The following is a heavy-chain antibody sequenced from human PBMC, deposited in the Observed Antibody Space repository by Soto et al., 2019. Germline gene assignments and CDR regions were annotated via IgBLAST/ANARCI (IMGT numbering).Heavy chain of an antibody. CDR2: IYYSGST. J-gene: IGHJ4*02. V-gene: IGHV4-30-4*01. Sequence: SEILSLTCTVSGGSISSGDYYWSWIRQPPGKGLEWIGYIYYSGSTYYNPSLKSRVTISVDTSKNQFSLKLSSVTAADTAVYYCARELPRIYFDYWGQGTLVTVSS. CDR1: GGSISSGDYY. CDR3: ARELPRIYFDY. D-gene: IGHD1-26*01.